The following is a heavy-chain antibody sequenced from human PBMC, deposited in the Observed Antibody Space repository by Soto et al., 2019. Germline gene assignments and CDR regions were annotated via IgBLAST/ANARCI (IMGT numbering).Heavy chain of an antibody. CDR3: AREDYYGSGIRGY. V-gene: IGHV3-53*01. J-gene: IGHJ4*02. Sequence: PGGSLRLSCAASGFTVSSNYMSWVRQAPGKGLEWVSVIYSGGSTYYADSVKGRFTISRDNSKNTLYLQMNSLRAEDTAVYYCAREDYYGSGIRGYWGQGTLVTVSS. D-gene: IGHD3-10*01. CDR2: IYSGGST. CDR1: GFTVSSNY.